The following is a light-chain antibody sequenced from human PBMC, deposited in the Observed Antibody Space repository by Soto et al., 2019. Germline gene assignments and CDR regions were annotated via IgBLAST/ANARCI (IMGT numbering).Light chain of an antibody. Sequence: QSVLTQPRSVSGSPGQSVTISCTGTSSDVGGYNYVSWYQQHPGKAPKLMIYDVSKRPSGVPDRFSGSKSGNTASLTISGLQAEDEADYYCCLYAGSYTFVFGGGTQLTVL. CDR3: CLYAGSYTFV. CDR1: SSDVGGYNY. V-gene: IGLV2-11*01. J-gene: IGLJ2*01. CDR2: DVS.